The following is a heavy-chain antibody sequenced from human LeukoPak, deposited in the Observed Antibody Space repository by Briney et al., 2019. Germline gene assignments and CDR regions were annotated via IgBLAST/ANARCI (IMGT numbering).Heavy chain of an antibody. CDR2: IGKAGDT. V-gene: IGHV3-13*01. D-gene: IGHD5-12*01. CDR3: ARGPSGHGLDV. CDR1: GFTFSSYD. Sequence: PGGSLRLTCTASGFTFSSYDMHWVRQVPGEGLEWVSGIGKAGDTHYPGSVKGRFTISRENGRNSLYLQMNSLRAGDTAVYYCARGPSGHGLDVWGQGTTVTVSS. J-gene: IGHJ6*02.